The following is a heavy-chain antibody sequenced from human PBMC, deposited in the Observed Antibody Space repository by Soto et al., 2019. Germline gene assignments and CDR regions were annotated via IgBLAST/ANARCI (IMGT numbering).Heavy chain of an antibody. CDR3: ANGIAARSWFDY. Sequence: XSVKVSCKASGYTFTGYYMHWVRQAPGQGLEWMGWINPNSGGTNYAQKFQGRVTMTRDTSISTAYMELSRLRSDDTAVYYCANGIAARSWFDYWGQGTLVTVSS. CDR2: INPNSGGT. V-gene: IGHV1-2*02. J-gene: IGHJ4*02. D-gene: IGHD6-6*01. CDR1: GYTFTGYY.